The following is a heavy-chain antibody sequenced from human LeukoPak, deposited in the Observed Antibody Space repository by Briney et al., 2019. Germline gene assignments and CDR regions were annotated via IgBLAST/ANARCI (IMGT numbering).Heavy chain of an antibody. CDR1: GGSLSGYY. CDR3: ARRGTAYCRGGNCYSDKYFDY. V-gene: IGHV4-34*01. Sequence: SETLSLACAVYGGSLSGYYWTWIRQSPGKGLEWIGEINYSGNTNYNRSLKSRVTISADTSKNQFSLSLTSVTAADTAVYYCARRGTAYCRGGNCYSDKYFDYWGQGTQVTVSS. J-gene: IGHJ4*02. CDR2: INYSGNT. D-gene: IGHD2-15*01.